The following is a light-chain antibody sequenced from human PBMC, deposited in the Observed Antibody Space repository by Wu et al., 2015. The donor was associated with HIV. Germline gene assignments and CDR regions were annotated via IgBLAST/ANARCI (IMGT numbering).Light chain of an antibody. CDR1: QSVSSN. J-gene: IGKJ2*01. V-gene: IGKV3-15*01. Sequence: EIVMTQSPATLSVSPGERATLSCRASQSVSSNLAWYQQKPGQAPRLLIYGASTRATGIPARFSGSGSGTEFTLTISSMQSEDFAVYYCQQYVSSPRTFGQGTKLEIK. CDR3: QQYVSSPRT. CDR2: GAS.